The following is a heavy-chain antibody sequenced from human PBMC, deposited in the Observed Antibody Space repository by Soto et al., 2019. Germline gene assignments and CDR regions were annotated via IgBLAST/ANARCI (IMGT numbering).Heavy chain of an antibody. J-gene: IGHJ2*01. CDR1: GGTLSDDA. CDR2: LILPFGTP. D-gene: IGHD4-17*01. Sequence: GASVKGSCKASGGTLSDDAVGWVRQAPGQGFEWMGGLILPFGTPNYAQKFQGRVTISADESMTTVYMKLSGLTSEDTAVYYCARVEGEGATVKRGYWYFDLWGRGTLVTVSS. CDR3: ARVEGEGATVKRGYWYFDL. V-gene: IGHV1-69*13.